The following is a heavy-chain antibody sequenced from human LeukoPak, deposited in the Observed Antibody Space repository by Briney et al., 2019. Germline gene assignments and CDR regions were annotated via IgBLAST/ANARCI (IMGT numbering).Heavy chain of an antibody. Sequence: PSETLSLTCAVYGGSFSGYYWSWIRQPPGKGLEWIGEINHSGSTNYNPSLKSRVTISVDTSKNQFSLKLSSVTAADTAVYYYARGRFDPWGQGTLVTVSS. CDR2: INHSGST. CDR1: GGSFSGYY. V-gene: IGHV4-34*01. CDR3: ARGRFDP. J-gene: IGHJ5*02.